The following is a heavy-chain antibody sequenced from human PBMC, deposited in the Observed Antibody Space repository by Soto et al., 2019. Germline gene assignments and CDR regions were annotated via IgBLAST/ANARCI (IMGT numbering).Heavy chain of an antibody. CDR3: ARDKDSYYDSSGYSRYYFDD. J-gene: IGHJ4*02. D-gene: IGHD3-22*01. CDR2: IYYSGST. CDR1: GGSISSGGYY. V-gene: IGHV4-31*03. Sequence: SETLSLTCTVSGGSISSGGYYWSWIRQHPGKGLEWIGYIYYSGSTYYNPSLKSRVTISVDTSKNQFPLKLSSVTAADTAVYYCARDKDSYYDSSGYSRYYFDDWGQGSLVTVSS.